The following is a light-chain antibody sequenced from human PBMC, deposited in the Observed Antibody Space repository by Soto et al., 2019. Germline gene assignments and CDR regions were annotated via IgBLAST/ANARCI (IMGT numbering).Light chain of an antibody. CDR2: GAS. J-gene: IGKJ2*01. Sequence: EIVMTQSPATLSVSPGERATLSCRASQSVSSNLAWYQQKPGQAPRLLIYGASPRATGIPARFSGSGSGTEFTLTISSLQSEDFAVYYRQHYNTWPPYTFGQGTKLEIK. V-gene: IGKV3-15*01. CDR1: QSVSSN. CDR3: QHYNTWPPYT.